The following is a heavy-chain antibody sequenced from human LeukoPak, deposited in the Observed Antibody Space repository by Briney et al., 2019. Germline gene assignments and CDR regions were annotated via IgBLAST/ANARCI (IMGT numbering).Heavy chain of an antibody. D-gene: IGHD2/OR15-2a*01. J-gene: IGHJ3*02. CDR1: GYTFTSYG. Sequence: ASVKVSCKASGYTFTSYGISWVRQAPGQGLEWMGWISAYNGNTNYAQKLQGRVTMTTDTSTSTAYMELRSLRSDYTAVYYCARAPRIPSPHAFDIWGQGTMVTVSS. V-gene: IGHV1-18*01. CDR2: ISAYNGNT. CDR3: ARAPRIPSPHAFDI.